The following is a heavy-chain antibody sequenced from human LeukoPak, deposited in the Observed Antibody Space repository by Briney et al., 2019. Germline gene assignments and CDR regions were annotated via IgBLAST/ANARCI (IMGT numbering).Heavy chain of an antibody. Sequence: GGSLRLSCAASGFPFSSYAMHWVRQAPGKGLEYVSAISIIGGSTFYANSVKGRFTISRDNSNNTLYVKMGSLRAEDMAVYYCVRGSIVVVSILDYWGEGALVTVSS. D-gene: IGHD2-2*01. CDR1: GFPFSSYA. J-gene: IGHJ4*02. CDR3: VRGSIVVVSILDY. V-gene: IGHV3-64*01. CDR2: ISIIGGST.